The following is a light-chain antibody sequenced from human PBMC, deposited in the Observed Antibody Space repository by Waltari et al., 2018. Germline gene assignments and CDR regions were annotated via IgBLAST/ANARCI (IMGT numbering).Light chain of an antibody. J-gene: IGKJ3*01. V-gene: IGKV4-1*01. CDR3: QQYFVTPFT. Sequence: DIVMTQSPDSLAVSLGERATINCKSIQSIMYSSNNQNFLAWYQKKPGNPPKLRIYWASTRQAGVPDRFTGSWSGTDFTLTISSLQAEDVAVYYCQQYFVTPFTFGPGTRVEIK. CDR2: WAS. CDR1: QSIMYSSNNQNF.